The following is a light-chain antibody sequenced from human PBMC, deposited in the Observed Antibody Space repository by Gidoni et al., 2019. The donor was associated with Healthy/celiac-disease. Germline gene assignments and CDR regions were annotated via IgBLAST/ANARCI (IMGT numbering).Light chain of an antibody. CDR1: QSVSSN. CDR2: GAS. CDR3: QQYNNWPPWT. J-gene: IGKJ1*01. V-gene: IGKV3-15*01. Sequence: ELVMTQSPATLSVAPGERATRACRASQSVSSNLAGYQQKPGQAPRHLIYGASTRATGIPARFSGSGSGTELTLTISSLQSEDFAVYYCQQYNNWPPWTFGQGTKVEIK.